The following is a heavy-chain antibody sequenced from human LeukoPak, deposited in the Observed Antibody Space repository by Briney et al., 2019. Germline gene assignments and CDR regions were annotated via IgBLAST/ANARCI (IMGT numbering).Heavy chain of an antibody. J-gene: IGHJ4*02. CDR3: ARPLSTSAVAADY. CDR1: GFSFDAYG. CDR2: ISGSGGST. D-gene: IGHD6-19*01. V-gene: IGHV3-23*01. Sequence: GGSLRLSCAASGFSFDAYGMLWVRQAPGKGLQWVSSISGSGGSTYHADSVKGRFTISRDNSKNTLYLQMDSLRVEDTAVYYCARPLSTSAVAADYWGQGTLVTVSS.